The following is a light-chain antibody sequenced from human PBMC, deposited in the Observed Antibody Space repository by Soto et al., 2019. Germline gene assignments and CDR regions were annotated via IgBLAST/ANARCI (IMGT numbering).Light chain of an antibody. CDR3: QQYNNWPLT. Sequence: VMTHAPAPLSVSPGERATLSCRASQSVSSNLAWYQQKPGQAPRLLIYGASSRATGIPVRFSGSGSGTEFTLTISSLQSEDFAVYYCQQYNNWPLTFGQGTRLEI. CDR1: QSVSSN. V-gene: IGKV3-15*01. CDR2: GAS. J-gene: IGKJ5*01.